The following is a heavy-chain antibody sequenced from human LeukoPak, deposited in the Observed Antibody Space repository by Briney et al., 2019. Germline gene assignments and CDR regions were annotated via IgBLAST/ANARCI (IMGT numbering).Heavy chain of an antibody. Sequence: ASVKVSCKASGCTFTAYHMHWVRQAPGQGLEWMGRINPNSGGTNYAQKFQGRVTMTRDTSISTAYMELSRLRSDDTAVYYCARGHPYCSSTSCLNNWFDPWGQGTLVTVSS. D-gene: IGHD2-2*01. CDR2: INPNSGGT. CDR1: GCTFTAYH. J-gene: IGHJ5*02. CDR3: ARGHPYCSSTSCLNNWFDP. V-gene: IGHV1-2*06.